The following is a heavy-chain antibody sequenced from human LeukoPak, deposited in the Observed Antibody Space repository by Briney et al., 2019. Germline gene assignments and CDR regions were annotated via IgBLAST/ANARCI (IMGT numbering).Heavy chain of an antibody. J-gene: IGHJ4*02. CDR2: INWNGGST. CDR3: AKDLEAYGSGSYYFDY. CDR1: GFTFDDYG. Sequence: GGSLRLSCAASGFTFDDYGMNWVRQAPGKGLEWVSGINWNGGSTGYADSVKGRFTISRDNSKNTLYLQMNSLRAEDTAVYYCAKDLEAYGSGSYYFDYWGQGTLVTVSS. D-gene: IGHD3-10*01. V-gene: IGHV3-20*04.